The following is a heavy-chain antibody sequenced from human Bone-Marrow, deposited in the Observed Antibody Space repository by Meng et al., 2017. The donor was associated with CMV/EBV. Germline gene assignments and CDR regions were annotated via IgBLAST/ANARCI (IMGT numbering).Heavy chain of an antibody. J-gene: IGHJ4*02. CDR1: GFTFSSYG. CDR3: AKGMAAADYFDY. V-gene: IGHV3-30*02. D-gene: IGHD6-13*01. CDR2: IRYDGSNK. Sequence: GESLKISCAASGFTFSSYGMHWVRQAPGKGLEWVAFIRYDGSNKYYADSVKGRFTISRDNSKNTLYLQMNSLRAEDTAVYYCAKGMAAADYFDYWGQGTLVTVSS.